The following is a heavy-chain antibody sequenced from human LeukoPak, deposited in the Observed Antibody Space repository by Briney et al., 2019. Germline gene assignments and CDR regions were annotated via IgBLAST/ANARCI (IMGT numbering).Heavy chain of an antibody. CDR1: SGSISHDY. J-gene: IGHJ4*02. Sequence: SETLSLTCTVSSGSISHDYWSWVRQPPGKQLEWIGYFYHSGSTDYNPSLRGRVTISRDKSKNQFSLNLTSVTAADTAVYFCASGDSYFFDYWGQGILVTVSS. CDR2: FYHSGST. V-gene: IGHV4-59*12. D-gene: IGHD2-21*02. CDR3: ASGDSYFFDY.